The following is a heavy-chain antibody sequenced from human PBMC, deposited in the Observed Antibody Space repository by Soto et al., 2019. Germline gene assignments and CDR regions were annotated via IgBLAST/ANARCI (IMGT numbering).Heavy chain of an antibody. D-gene: IGHD6-13*01. CDR2: IYPGDSDT. CDR1: GYSFTSYW. V-gene: IGHV5-51*01. J-gene: IGHJ5*02. CDR3: ASLWVRSLLRESWFDP. Sequence: PGESLKISCKGSGYSFTSYWIGWVRQMPGKGLEWMGIIYPGDSDTRYSPSFQGQVTISADKSISTAYLQWSSLKASDTAMYYCASLWVRSLLRESWFDPWGQGTLVTVSS.